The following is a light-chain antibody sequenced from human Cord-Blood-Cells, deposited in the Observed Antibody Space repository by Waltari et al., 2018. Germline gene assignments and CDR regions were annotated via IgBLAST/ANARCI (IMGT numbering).Light chain of an antibody. Sequence: QSALTQPASVSGSPGQSITISCTGTSSDVGSYNLVPWYQQHPGKAPKLMIYEGSKRPSGCVNRLSGSKSGNTASLTISGLQAEDEADYYCCSYAGSSNWVFGGGTKLTVL. J-gene: IGLJ3*02. CDR1: SSDVGSYNL. CDR2: EGS. V-gene: IGLV2-23*01. CDR3: CSYAGSSNWV.